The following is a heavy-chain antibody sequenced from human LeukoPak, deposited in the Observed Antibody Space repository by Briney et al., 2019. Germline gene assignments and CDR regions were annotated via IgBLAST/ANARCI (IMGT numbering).Heavy chain of an antibody. CDR3: AKGQSRVGASDPFDS. Sequence: GGSLRLSCVASGFTFTNCAMTWVRQAPGKGLEWVSSISGSGSTTYYADSAKGRFTISRDNSKNTVYLQMNSLSVEDTAVYYCAKGQSRVGASDPFDSWGQGTLVTVSS. D-gene: IGHD1-26*01. CDR2: ISGSGSTT. V-gene: IGHV3-23*01. CDR1: GFTFTNCA. J-gene: IGHJ5*01.